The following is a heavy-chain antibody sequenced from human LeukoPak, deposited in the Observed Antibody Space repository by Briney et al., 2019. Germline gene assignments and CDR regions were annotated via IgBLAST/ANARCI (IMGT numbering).Heavy chain of an antibody. J-gene: IGHJ3*02. V-gene: IGHV1-18*01. CDR2: ISGSSSNT. CDR3: ARATGTWGHDGFDI. D-gene: IGHD3-16*01. Sequence: ASVKVSCKAYGYTFMSHGISWVRQAPGQGLEWMGWISGSSSNTNYAQRLQGRVTMTTDTSTTTAYMELRSLRSDHTAVYYCARATGTWGHDGFDIWGQGTMVTVSS. CDR1: GYTFMSHG.